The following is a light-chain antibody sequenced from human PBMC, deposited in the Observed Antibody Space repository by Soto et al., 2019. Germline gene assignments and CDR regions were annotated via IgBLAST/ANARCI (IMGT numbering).Light chain of an antibody. CDR3: CSYAGSTNFVL. CDR1: SSDVGTYSL. J-gene: IGLJ3*02. V-gene: IGLV2-23*01. Sequence: QSVLTQPASVSGSPGQSIIISCTAASSDVGTYSLVSWYQQHPGKAPKLMIYEGSRRPSGVSNRFSVSTSDNTASLTISGLQAEDEADYYCCSYAGSTNFVLFGGGTQLTVL. CDR2: EGS.